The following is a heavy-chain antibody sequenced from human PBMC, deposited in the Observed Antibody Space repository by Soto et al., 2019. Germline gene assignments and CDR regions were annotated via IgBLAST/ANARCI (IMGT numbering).Heavy chain of an antibody. D-gene: IGHD6-13*01. J-gene: IGHJ4*02. V-gene: IGHV4-31*03. CDR2: IYYSGST. CDR1: GGSISGGGYY. CDR3: ARGTPGIAAAGTFAVARTFDY. Sequence: PSETLSLTCTASGGSISGGGYYGIWIRQHPGKGLDWIGYIYYSGSTYYNPSLKSRVTISVDTSKNQFSLKLSSVTAADTAVYYCARGTPGIAAAGTFAVARTFDYWGQGTLVTVSS.